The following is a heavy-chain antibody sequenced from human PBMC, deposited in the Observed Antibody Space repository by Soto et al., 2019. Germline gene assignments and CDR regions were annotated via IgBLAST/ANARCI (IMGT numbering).Heavy chain of an antibody. CDR1: GCSISSYY. V-gene: IGHV4-59*08. D-gene: IGHD3-16*01. J-gene: IGHJ4*01. CDR3: ARAWGFYFDY. Sequence: QVKLQESGPGLVKPSETLSLTCTVPGCSISSYYWRWIRQPPGKGLEWIGYIYYSGSTNYNPSLKSPFTLSVDTTKNQFSLQLSSVTAADTAMYYCARAWGFYFDYWGHGTLVTVSS. CDR2: IYYSGST.